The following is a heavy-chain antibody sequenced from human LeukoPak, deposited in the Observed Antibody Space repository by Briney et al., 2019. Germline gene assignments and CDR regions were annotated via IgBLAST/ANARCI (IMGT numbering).Heavy chain of an antibody. CDR1: GGSFSTYY. Sequence: SETLSLTCAVYGGSFSTYYWNWIRQPPGKGLEWIGQINPSGTTNYTPSLKSRVTMSVDTSKKQVSLKLSSVTDADTAVYYCARVDKAMSAFDPWGQATLVTVSS. CDR3: ARVDKAMSAFDP. CDR2: INPSGTT. D-gene: IGHD5-18*01. J-gene: IGHJ5*02. V-gene: IGHV4-34*01.